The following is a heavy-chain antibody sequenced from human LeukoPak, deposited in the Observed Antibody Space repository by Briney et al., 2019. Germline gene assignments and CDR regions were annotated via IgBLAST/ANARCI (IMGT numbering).Heavy chain of an antibody. V-gene: IGHV4-39*07. CDR2: IYYSGST. CDR1: GGSISSSSYY. CDR3: ARDLSTVTNFDY. D-gene: IGHD4-17*01. Sequence: SETLSLTCTVSGGSISSSSYYWGWIRQPPGKGLEWIGSIYYSGSTYYNPSLKSRVTISVDMSKNQFSLKLSSVTAVDTAVYYCARDLSTVTNFDYWGQGTLVTVSS. J-gene: IGHJ4*02.